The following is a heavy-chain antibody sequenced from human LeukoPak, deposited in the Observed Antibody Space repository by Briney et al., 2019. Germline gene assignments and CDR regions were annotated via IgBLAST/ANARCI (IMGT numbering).Heavy chain of an antibody. CDR1: GYTFTSYG. D-gene: IGHD3-9*01. V-gene: IGHV1-18*01. CDR2: ISAYNGNT. J-gene: IGHJ3*02. Sequence: ASVKVSCKASGYTFTSYGISWVRQAPGQGLEWMGWISAYNGNTNYAQKLQGRVTMTTDTSTSTAYMELRSLRSDDTAVYYCARADLLRYFDWLFVDAFDIWGQGTMVTVSS. CDR3: ARADLLRYFDWLFVDAFDI.